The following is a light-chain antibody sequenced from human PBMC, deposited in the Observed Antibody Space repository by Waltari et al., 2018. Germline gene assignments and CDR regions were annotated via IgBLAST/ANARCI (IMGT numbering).Light chain of an antibody. Sequence: ALTQPASVSGSRGQSITIPCTGLSDDYAIHNFVSWYQLLPDKAPKLIIYDGAQRPSGVSPRFSASKPGSTASLTISGSQADDDSDYFCCSYGSAYTLVFGGGTRLTVL. CDR2: DGA. V-gene: IGLV2-23*03. CDR1: SDDYAIHNF. J-gene: IGLJ2*01. CDR3: CSYGSAYTLV.